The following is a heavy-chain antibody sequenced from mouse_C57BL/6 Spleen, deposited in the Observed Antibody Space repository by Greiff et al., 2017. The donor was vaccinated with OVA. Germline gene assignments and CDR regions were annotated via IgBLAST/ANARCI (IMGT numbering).Heavy chain of an antibody. CDR1: GYTFTSYW. J-gene: IGHJ3*01. D-gene: IGHD1-1*01. V-gene: IGHV1-55*01. CDR3: ARRDYGSISWFAY. Sequence: QVQLQQPGAELVKPGASVKMSCKASGYTFTSYWITWVKQRPGQGLEWIGDIYPGSGSTNSNEKFKSKATLPVATSSSTAYMQLSSLTSEDSAVYYCARRDYGSISWFAYWGQGTLVTVSA. CDR2: IYPGSGST.